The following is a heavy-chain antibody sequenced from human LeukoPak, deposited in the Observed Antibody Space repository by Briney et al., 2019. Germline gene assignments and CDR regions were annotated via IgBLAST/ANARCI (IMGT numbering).Heavy chain of an antibody. Sequence: ASVKVSCKASGYTFTSYYMHWVRQAPGQGLEWMGIINPSGGSTTYAQKFQGRVTMTRDMSTSTVYMELRSLRSDDTAVYYCARDESQWLVPSLYYYYMDVWGKGTTVTVSS. CDR1: GYTFTSYY. CDR2: INPSGGST. V-gene: IGHV1-46*01. D-gene: IGHD6-19*01. J-gene: IGHJ6*03. CDR3: ARDESQWLVPSLYYYYMDV.